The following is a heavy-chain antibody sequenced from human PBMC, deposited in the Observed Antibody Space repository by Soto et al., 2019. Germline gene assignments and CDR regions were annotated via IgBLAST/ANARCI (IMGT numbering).Heavy chain of an antibody. CDR3: AKERGVYGDSAAFDY. V-gene: IGHV3-30*18. J-gene: IGHJ4*02. Sequence: QVQLVESGGGVVQPGRSLRLSCAASGFTFSSYGMHWVRQAPGKGLEWVAVISYDGSNKYYADSVKGRFTISRDNSKNTLYLQMNSLRAEDTAVYYCAKERGVYGDSAAFDYWGQGTLVTVSS. CDR2: ISYDGSNK. CDR1: GFTFSSYG. D-gene: IGHD4-17*01.